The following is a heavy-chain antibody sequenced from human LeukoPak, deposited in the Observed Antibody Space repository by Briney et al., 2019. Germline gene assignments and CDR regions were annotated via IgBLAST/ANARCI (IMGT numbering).Heavy chain of an antibody. J-gene: IGHJ4*02. CDR1: GFTFSTYN. Sequence: GGSLRLSCAASGFTFSTYNMNWVRQAPGKGLEWVSSISSNSNYIYYADSVKGRFTISRDNAKNSLYLQMNSLRAEDTAVFYCARRTLLRGVIIKDDCWGRGTLVTVSS. V-gene: IGHV3-21*01. CDR3: ARRTLLRGVIIKDDC. CDR2: ISSNSNYI. D-gene: IGHD3-10*01.